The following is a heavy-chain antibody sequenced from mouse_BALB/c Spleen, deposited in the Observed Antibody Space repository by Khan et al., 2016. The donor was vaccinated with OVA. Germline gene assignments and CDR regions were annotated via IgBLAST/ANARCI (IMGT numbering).Heavy chain of an antibody. D-gene: IGHD2-14*01. Sequence: QMQLEESGPGLAAPSQSLSITCTVSGFSLSRYNIHWVRQPPGKGLEWLGMIWGGGGTDYNSTLKSRLSISKDNSKSQVFLKMNSLQTVDTAMYYGARAYYRYDGYYAMDYWGQGTSVTVSS. CDR2: IWGGGGT. J-gene: IGHJ4*01. CDR1: GFSLSRYN. CDR3: ARAYYRYDGYYAMDY. V-gene: IGHV2-6-4*01.